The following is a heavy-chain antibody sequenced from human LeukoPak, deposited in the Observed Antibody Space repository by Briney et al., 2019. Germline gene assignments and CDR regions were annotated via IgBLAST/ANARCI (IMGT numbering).Heavy chain of an antibody. CDR1: GDSISTYY. V-gene: IGHV4-59*01. CDR2: ISYTVTS. J-gene: IGHJ5*02. Sequence: SETLSLTCTVPGDSISTYYWSWIRQPPGKGLEWIRYISYTVTSYYNPSLKSRVTISVDTSKNQFSLRLTAVSGPDTALYYWGSLEGHMGLRGWFDPWGQGTLVTVSS. CDR3: GSLEGHMGLRGWFDP. D-gene: IGHD2-21*01.